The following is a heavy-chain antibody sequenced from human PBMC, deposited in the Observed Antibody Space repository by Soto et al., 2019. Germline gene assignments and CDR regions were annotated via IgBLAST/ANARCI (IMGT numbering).Heavy chain of an antibody. V-gene: IGHV3-48*01. Sequence: GGSLRLSCAASGFTFSSYSMNWVRQAPGKGLEWVSYISSSSSTIYYADSVKGRFTISRDDSKNSLYLQMNSLKTEDTAVYYCARWLSGWGDWGQGTQVTVSS. CDR1: GFTFSSYS. J-gene: IGHJ4*02. D-gene: IGHD3-16*01. CDR3: ARWLSGWGD. CDR2: ISSSSSTI.